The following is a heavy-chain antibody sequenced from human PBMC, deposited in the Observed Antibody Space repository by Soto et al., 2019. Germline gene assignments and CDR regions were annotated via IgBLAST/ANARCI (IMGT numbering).Heavy chain of an antibody. CDR3: ARGITIFGVVIMYFDY. CDR1: GGTFSSYA. CDR2: ISAYNGNT. D-gene: IGHD3-3*01. J-gene: IGHJ4*02. V-gene: IGHV1-18*01. Sequence: GASVKASCKASGGTFSSYAISWVRQAPGQGLEWMGWISAYNGNTNYAQKLQGRVTMTTDTSTSTAYMELRSLRSDDTAVYYCARGITIFGVVIMYFDYWGQGTLVTVSS.